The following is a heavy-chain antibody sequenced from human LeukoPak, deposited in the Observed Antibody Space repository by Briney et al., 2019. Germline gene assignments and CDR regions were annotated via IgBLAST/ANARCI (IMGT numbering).Heavy chain of an antibody. V-gene: IGHV3-7*01. Sequence: PGGALRLSWASSGFDFSNFWMSSVRQAAGKGVEWVANIDEDGSSDYYVDSVKGRFTISRDNAKNSLYLHINSLRGDDTAVYYCARDARDDDYSLDYFDYWGQGSLVTVSS. CDR2: IDEDGSSD. CDR1: GFDFSNFW. D-gene: IGHD5-12*01. CDR3: ARDARDDDYSLDYFDY. J-gene: IGHJ4*02.